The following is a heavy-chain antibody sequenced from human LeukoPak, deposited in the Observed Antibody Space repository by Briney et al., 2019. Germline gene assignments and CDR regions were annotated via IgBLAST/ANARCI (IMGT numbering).Heavy chain of an antibody. J-gene: IGHJ4*02. Sequence: GGSLRLSCAASGFTFTTYAMIWVRQAPEKGLEWVSAISGNGGTTYYADSVKGRFTISRDNSKNTLCLQMNSLRADDTAVYYCARDRGYWGQGTLVTVSS. V-gene: IGHV3-23*01. CDR1: GFTFTTYA. CDR3: ARDRGY. CDR2: ISGNGGTT.